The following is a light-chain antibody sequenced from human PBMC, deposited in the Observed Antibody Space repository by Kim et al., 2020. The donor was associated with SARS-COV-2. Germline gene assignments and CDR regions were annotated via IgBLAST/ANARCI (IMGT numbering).Light chain of an antibody. CDR3: QQYGSSLYT. J-gene: IGKJ2*01. CDR1: QSVSSSY. Sequence: APGERASLSCRASQSVSSSYLAWYQQKPGQAPRLLIYGASSRATGIPDRFSGSGSGTDFTLTISRLEPEDFAVYYCQQYGSSLYTFGQGTKLEI. CDR2: GAS. V-gene: IGKV3-20*01.